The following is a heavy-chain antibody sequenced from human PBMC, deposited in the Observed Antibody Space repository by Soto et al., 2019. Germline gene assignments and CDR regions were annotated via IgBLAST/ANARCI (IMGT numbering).Heavy chain of an antibody. J-gene: IGHJ6*02. Sequence: QVHLEESGPGLVKPSQTLSLTCTVLGDSIRSGDYYWNWIRQPPGRGLEWIGYIYYSGSTYYNPSLKSRLTMSVDTSKNQFSLRLSSVIAADTAVYYCARLVGYYYYGMDVWGQGTTVIVSS. D-gene: IGHD1-26*01. CDR1: GDSIRSGDYY. CDR3: ARLVGYYYYGMDV. V-gene: IGHV4-30-4*01. CDR2: IYYSGST.